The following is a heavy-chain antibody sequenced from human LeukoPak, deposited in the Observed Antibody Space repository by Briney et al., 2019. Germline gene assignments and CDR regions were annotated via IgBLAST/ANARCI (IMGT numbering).Heavy chain of an antibody. CDR3: AKGTRFGVPLSWGDY. J-gene: IGHJ4*02. CDR1: GFTFSSYA. V-gene: IGHV3-23*01. D-gene: IGHD3-10*01. Sequence: GGSLRLSCAASGFTFSSYAMSWVRQAPGKGLEWVSAISGSGGRTYYADSVKGRFTISRDNSKNTLYLQMNSLRAEDTAVYYCAKGTRFGVPLSWGDYWGQGTLVTVSS. CDR2: ISGSGGRT.